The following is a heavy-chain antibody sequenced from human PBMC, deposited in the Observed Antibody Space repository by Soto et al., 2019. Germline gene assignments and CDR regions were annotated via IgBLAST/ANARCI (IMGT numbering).Heavy chain of an antibody. Sequence: EVQLVESGGGLVKPGGSLRLSCATSGFTFSHYSINWVRQAPGKGLEWVASISSGGSFIYYADSVKGRLTVSRDNAENALSLQMNSLRAEDTAVYYCARLNGNYYDSSGYYWYYYGMDVWGQGTTVIVSS. V-gene: IGHV3-21*01. CDR2: ISSGGSFI. CDR1: GFTFSHYS. D-gene: IGHD3-22*01. CDR3: ARLNGNYYDSSGYYWYYYGMDV. J-gene: IGHJ6*02.